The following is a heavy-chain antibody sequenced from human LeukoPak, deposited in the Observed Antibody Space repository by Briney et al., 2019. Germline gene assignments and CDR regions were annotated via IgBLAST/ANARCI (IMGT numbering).Heavy chain of an antibody. CDR1: GFTLSSYA. J-gene: IGHJ4*02. CDR3: ARDGGSTSLVFDY. Sequence: GGSLRLSCAASGFTLSSYAMSWVRQAPGKGLEWVAVIWYDGSNKYYADSVKGRFTISRDNSKNTLFLQMNSLRAEDTAVYYCARDGGSTSLVFDYWGQGTLVTVSS. D-gene: IGHD2-2*01. V-gene: IGHV3-33*08. CDR2: IWYDGSNK.